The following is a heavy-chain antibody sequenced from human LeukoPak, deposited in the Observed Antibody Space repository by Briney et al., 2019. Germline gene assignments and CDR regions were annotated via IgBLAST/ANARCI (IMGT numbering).Heavy chain of an antibody. D-gene: IGHD2-8*01. Sequence: GASVNVSCKASGYTFTSYDINWVRQATGQGLEWMGWMNPNSGNTGYAQKFQGRVTITRNTSISTAYMELSSLRSEDTAVYYCARVGTYCTNGVCYRGYGYWGQGTLVTVSS. CDR2: MNPNSGNT. J-gene: IGHJ4*02. CDR1: GYTFTSYD. CDR3: ARVGTYCTNGVCYRGYGY. V-gene: IGHV1-8*03.